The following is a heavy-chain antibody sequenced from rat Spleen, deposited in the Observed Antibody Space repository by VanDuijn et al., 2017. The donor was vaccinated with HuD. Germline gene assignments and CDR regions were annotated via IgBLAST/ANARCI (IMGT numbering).Heavy chain of an antibody. CDR1: GFTFSDYA. J-gene: IGHJ2*01. CDR3: TRGGYFRY. V-gene: IGHV5-17*01. D-gene: IGHD2-5*01. CDR2: FSYDGSTT. Sequence: EVQLVESDGGLVQPGRSLKLSCAASGFTFSDYAMTWVRQSPQKGLEWVATFSYDGSTTYYRDSVKGRFTISRDIAKTTLYLQMNSPTSEDTATYYCTRGGYFRYWGQGVMVTVSS.